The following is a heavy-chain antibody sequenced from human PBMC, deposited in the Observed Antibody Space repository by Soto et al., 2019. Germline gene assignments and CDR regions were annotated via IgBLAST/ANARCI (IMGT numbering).Heavy chain of an antibody. CDR3: ARHGPWAPLDD. V-gene: IGHV4-39*01. Sequence: QLQLQESGPGLVKPSETLSLTCSVSGGSIDSSNFYWGWIRQPPGEGLEWIGSTYYRANTYYNSSLKSRVTISVDTSKNQFSLKLNSVTAADTAVYYCARHGPWAPLDDWGQGTLVTVSS. J-gene: IGHJ4*02. CDR2: TYYRANT. CDR1: GGSIDSSNFY. D-gene: IGHD7-27*01.